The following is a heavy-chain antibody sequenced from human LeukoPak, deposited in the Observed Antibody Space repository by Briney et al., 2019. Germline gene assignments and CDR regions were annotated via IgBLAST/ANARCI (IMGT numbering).Heavy chain of an antibody. Sequence: SETLSLTCAVYGGSFSGYYWSWIRQPPGKGLEWIGYIYDSGSANYNPSLTSRVIMSVDTSKTQVSLKVRSVTAADTAVYYCARGWDTGYGFYGMDVWGQGTTVTVSS. CDR2: IYDSGSA. CDR3: ARGWDTGYGFYGMDV. J-gene: IGHJ6*02. CDR1: GGSFSGYY. D-gene: IGHD5-18*01. V-gene: IGHV4-59*01.